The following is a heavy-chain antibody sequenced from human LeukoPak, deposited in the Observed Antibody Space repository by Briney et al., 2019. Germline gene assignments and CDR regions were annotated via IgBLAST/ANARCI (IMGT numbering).Heavy chain of an antibody. CDR3: ARELGNWNDGRVELDH. J-gene: IGHJ4*02. CDR1: GYIFSSHG. V-gene: IGHV3-33*01. Sequence: PGGSLSLSCAASGYIFSSHGMNWVRQAPGEGLEWVAVIWYDGSKKYYADSVKGRFTISRDDSQNTLYLQVNSLRAEDRAVYYCARELGNWNDGRVELDHWGQGTLVTVSS. CDR2: IWYDGSKK. D-gene: IGHD1-1*01.